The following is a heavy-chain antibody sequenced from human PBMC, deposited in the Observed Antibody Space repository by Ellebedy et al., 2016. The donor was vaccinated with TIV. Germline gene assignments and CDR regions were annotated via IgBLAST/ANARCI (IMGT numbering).Heavy chain of an antibody. CDR2: IIPIFGTA. J-gene: IGHJ3*02. CDR1: GGTFSSYA. V-gene: IGHV1-69*13. Sequence: SVKVSXKASGGTFSSYAISWVRQAPGQGLEWMGGIIPIFGTANYAQKFQGRVTITADESTSTAYMELSSLRSEDTAVYYCARLGGLDATLIDAFDIWGQGTMVTVSS. D-gene: IGHD2-15*01. CDR3: ARLGGLDATLIDAFDI.